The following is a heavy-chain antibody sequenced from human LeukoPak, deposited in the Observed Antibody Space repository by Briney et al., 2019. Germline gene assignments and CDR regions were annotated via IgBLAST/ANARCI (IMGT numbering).Heavy chain of an antibody. D-gene: IGHD6-13*01. J-gene: IGHJ6*03. CDR1: GFTFSSYE. V-gene: IGHV3-48*03. CDR2: ISSSGSTI. Sequence: PGGSLRLSCAASGFTFSSYEMNWVRQAPGKGLEWVSYISSSGSTIYYADSVKGRFTISRDNAKNSLYLQMNSLRAEDTAVYYCARHTYSSSWLGPYYYYYMDVWGKGTTVTVSS. CDR3: ARHTYSSSWLGPYYYYYMDV.